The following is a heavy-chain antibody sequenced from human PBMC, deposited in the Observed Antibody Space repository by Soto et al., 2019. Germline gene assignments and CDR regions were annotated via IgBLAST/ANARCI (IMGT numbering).Heavy chain of an antibody. V-gene: IGHV5-51*01. Sequence: GESLKISCKGSGYSFTSYWIGWVRQMPGKGLEWMGIIYPGDSDTRDSPSFQGQFTISADKSISTAYLQWSSLKASDTAMYYCARLAYCGGDCAELDYWGQGTLVTVSS. CDR2: IYPGDSDT. CDR3: ARLAYCGGDCAELDY. CDR1: GYSFTSYW. J-gene: IGHJ4*02. D-gene: IGHD2-21*02.